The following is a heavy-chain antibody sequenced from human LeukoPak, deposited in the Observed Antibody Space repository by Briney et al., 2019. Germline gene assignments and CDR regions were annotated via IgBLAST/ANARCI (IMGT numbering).Heavy chain of an antibody. CDR3: TRESLDYGSGSSDY. D-gene: IGHD3-10*01. CDR2: INTDGSRI. J-gene: IGHJ4*02. V-gene: IGHV3-74*01. Sequence: ETLSLTCTVSGGSISSSSYYWMQWVRQAPGKGLVWVSRINTDGSRINYADSVKGRFTVSRDNAKNTLYLQMNSLRAEDTAVYHCTRESLDYGSGSSDYWGQGTLVTVSS. CDR1: GGSISSSSYYW.